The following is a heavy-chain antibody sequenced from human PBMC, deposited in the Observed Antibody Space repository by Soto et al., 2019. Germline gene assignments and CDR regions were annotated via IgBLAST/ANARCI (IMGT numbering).Heavy chain of an antibody. CDR3: ARWVEVSLDYFDS. D-gene: IGHD2-15*01. CDR2: MHHSGRF. Sequence: TSETLSLTCTVSGAYMRNDYYYWSWVRQNPGKGVEWIVHMHHSGRFHYILSLKIRVVISVDTSKIQFSLYLNSVTAADTAVYYCARWVEVSLDYFDSWGQGTPVTVSS. CDR1: GAYMRNDYYY. J-gene: IGHJ4*02. V-gene: IGHV4-31*03.